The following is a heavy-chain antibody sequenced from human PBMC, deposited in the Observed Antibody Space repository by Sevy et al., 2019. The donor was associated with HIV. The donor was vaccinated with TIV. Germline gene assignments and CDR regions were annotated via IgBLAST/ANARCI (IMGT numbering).Heavy chain of an antibody. Sequence: GGSLRLSCAASGFTFSSYAMSWVRQAPGKGLEWVSAISGSGGSTYYADSVKGRFTISRDNSKNTLYLQMNSLRAEDTAVYYCAKDMGGGLRFLEWLDYWGQGTLVTVSS. D-gene: IGHD3-3*01. CDR3: AKDMGGGLRFLEWLDY. V-gene: IGHV3-23*01. J-gene: IGHJ4*02. CDR1: GFTFSSYA. CDR2: ISGSGGST.